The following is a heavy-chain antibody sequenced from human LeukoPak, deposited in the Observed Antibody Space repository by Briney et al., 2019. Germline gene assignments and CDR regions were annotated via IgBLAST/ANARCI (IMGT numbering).Heavy chain of an antibody. J-gene: IGHJ4*02. D-gene: IGHD4-17*01. CDR2: ISGSGGST. CDR1: GFTFSSYA. V-gene: IGHV3-23*01. Sequence: GGSLRLSCAASGFTFSSYAMSWVRQAPGKGLEWVSAISGSGGSTYYADSVKGRLTISRDNSKNTLYLQMNSLRAGDTAVYYCARAGYGDYGGVFDYWGQGTLVTVSS. CDR3: ARAGYGDYGGVFDY.